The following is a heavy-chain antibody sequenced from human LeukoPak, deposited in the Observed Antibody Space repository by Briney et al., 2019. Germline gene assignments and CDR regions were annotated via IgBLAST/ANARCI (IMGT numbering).Heavy chain of an antibody. CDR3: ARMRGMDN. V-gene: IGHV4-59*01. D-gene: IGHD3-16*01. J-gene: IGHJ4*02. CDR2: IYYSGSA. Sequence: SETLSLTCTVAGGSISSYYWSWIRQRPGQGLEWIGYIYYSGSANYNPSLKSRVTIAVDTSKNQFSLKLSSVTAAAAAVYYCARMRGMDNWGQGTLVTVSS. CDR1: GGSISSYY.